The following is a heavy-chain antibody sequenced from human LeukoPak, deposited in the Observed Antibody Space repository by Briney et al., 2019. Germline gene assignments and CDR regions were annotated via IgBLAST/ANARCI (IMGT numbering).Heavy chain of an antibody. CDR3: AAVTAKYYYYGMDV. D-gene: IGHD2-21*02. J-gene: IGHJ6*02. CDR2: ISAYNGNT. V-gene: IGHV1-18*01. Sequence: ASVRVSCKASGYTFTSYGISWVRQAPGQGREWMGWISAYNGNTNYAQKLQGRVTMTTDTSTSTAYMELRSLRSDDTAVYYCAAVTAKYYYYGMDVWGQGTTVTVPS. CDR1: GYTFTSYG.